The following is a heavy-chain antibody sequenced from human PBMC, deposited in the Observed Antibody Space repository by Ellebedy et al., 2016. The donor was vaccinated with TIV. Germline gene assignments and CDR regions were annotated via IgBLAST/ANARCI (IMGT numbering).Heavy chain of an antibody. Sequence: SETLSLTXSVSGGSISSYYWAWIRQSAGKGLEWIGRIYTGGSTNYNPSLQSRVTISVDPSKNQFSVTLNSVTAADTAVYYCAKSGTTGPYYYYMDVWGKGTTVTVSS. J-gene: IGHJ6*03. D-gene: IGHD1-1*01. CDR1: GGSISSYY. CDR2: IYTGGST. CDR3: AKSGTTGPYYYYMDV. V-gene: IGHV4-4*07.